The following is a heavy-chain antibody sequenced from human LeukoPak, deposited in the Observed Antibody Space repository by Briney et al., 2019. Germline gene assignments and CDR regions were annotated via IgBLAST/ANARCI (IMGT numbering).Heavy chain of an antibody. Sequence: SETLSLTCTVSGGSISNYYWSWIRQPAGKGLEWIGRIYTSGSTNYNPSLKSRVTISVDTSKNQFSLKLSSVTAADTAVYYCARVTGMVATLGLHYMDVWGKGTTVTVSS. J-gene: IGHJ6*03. CDR1: GGSISNYY. V-gene: IGHV4-4*07. CDR2: IYTSGST. CDR3: ARVTGMVATLGLHYMDV. D-gene: IGHD5-12*01.